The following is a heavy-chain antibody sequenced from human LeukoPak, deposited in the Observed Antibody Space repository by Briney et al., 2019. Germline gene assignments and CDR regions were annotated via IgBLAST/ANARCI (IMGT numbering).Heavy chain of an antibody. Sequence: SSETLSLTCTVSGGSISSYYWSWIRQPAGKGLEWIGRIYTSGTTNYNPSLKSRVTISVDTSKNQFSLKLSSVTAADTAVYYCALNIVVPKTLGMDVWGQGTTVTVSS. V-gene: IGHV4-4*07. D-gene: IGHD2-2*01. CDR2: IYTSGTT. CDR1: GGSISSYY. CDR3: ALNIVVPKTLGMDV. J-gene: IGHJ6*02.